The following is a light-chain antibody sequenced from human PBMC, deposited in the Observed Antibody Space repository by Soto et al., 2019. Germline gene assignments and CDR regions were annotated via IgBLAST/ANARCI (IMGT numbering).Light chain of an antibody. V-gene: IGLV4-69*01. J-gene: IGLJ2*01. CDR1: SGHGNYV. Sequence: QPVLTQSPSASASLGASVKLTCTLSSGHGNYVIAWHQQQPEKGPRYLMKVKSDGSHTKGDGIPDRFSGSSSGAERYLAISSLQSEDEADYYCQTWDTGIVVFGGETKLTVL. CDR3: QTWDTGIVV. CDR2: VKSDGSH.